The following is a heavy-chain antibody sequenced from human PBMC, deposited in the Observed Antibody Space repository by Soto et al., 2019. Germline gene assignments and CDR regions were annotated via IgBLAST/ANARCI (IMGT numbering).Heavy chain of an antibody. CDR1: WFSLSTSGVG. CDR2: IYWDDDK. J-gene: IGHJ5*02. Sequence: GPTLVNPTQTLTLTCTFSWFSLSTSGVGVGWIRQPPGKALEWLALIYWDDDKRYSPSLKSRLTITKDTSKNQVVLTMTNMDPVDTATYYCSHSSSIAARLKYNWFDPWGQGTLVTVSS. V-gene: IGHV2-5*02. CDR3: SHSSSIAARLKYNWFDP. D-gene: IGHD6-6*01.